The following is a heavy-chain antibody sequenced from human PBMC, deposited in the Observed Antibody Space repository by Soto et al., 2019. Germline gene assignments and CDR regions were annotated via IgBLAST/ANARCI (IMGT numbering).Heavy chain of an antibody. CDR3: ATDPRQLVLGYYYYMDV. CDR2: ISYDGSNK. D-gene: IGHD6-6*01. J-gene: IGHJ6*03. V-gene: IGHV3-30*03. Sequence: GGSLRLSCAASGFTFSSYGMHWVRQAPGKGLEWVAVISYDGSNKYYADSVKGRFTISRDNSKNTLYLQMNSLRAEDTAVYYCATDPRQLVLGYYYYMDVWGKGTTVTVSS. CDR1: GFTFSSYG.